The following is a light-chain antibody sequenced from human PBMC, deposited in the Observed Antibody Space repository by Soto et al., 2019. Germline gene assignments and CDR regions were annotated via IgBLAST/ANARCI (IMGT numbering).Light chain of an antibody. CDR3: QQYGNSRWT. V-gene: IGKV3-20*01. CDR2: GAS. Sequence: EIVLTQSPVTLSLSPGERATLSCRASQNVSSRYLAWYQQKPGQAPRLLISGASTRATGIPDRFSGSGSGTDFTLTISRLEPEDFAVYYCQQYGNSRWTFGQGTKVDIK. J-gene: IGKJ1*01. CDR1: QNVSSRY.